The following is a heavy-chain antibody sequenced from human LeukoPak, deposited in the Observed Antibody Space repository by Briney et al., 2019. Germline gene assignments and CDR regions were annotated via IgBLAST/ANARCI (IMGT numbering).Heavy chain of an antibody. CDR1: GYSISSGYY. D-gene: IGHD5-18*01. V-gene: IGHV4-38-2*02. CDR3: ARTTEGGYTYGYFYYYYMDV. Sequence: SETLSLTCTVSGYSISSGYYWGWIRQPPGKGLEWIGSIYHSGSTYYNPSLKSRVTISVDTSKNQFSLKLSSVTAADTAVYYCARTTEGGYTYGYFYYYYMDVWGKGTTVTISS. CDR2: IYHSGST. J-gene: IGHJ6*03.